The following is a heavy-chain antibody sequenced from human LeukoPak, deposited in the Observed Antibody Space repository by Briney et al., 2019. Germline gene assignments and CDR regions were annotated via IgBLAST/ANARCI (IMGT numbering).Heavy chain of an antibody. CDR2: INHSGST. V-gene: IGHV4-34*01. CDR3: ARRVCYYYDSSGYYFACKYFDY. CDR1: GGSLSGYY. D-gene: IGHD3-22*01. J-gene: IGHJ4*02. Sequence: PSETLSLTCAVYGGSLSGYYWSWIRQPPGKGLEWIGEINHSGSTNYNPSLKSRVTISVDTSKNQFSLKLSSVTAADTAVYYCARRVCYYYDSSGYYFACKYFDYWGQGTLVTVSS.